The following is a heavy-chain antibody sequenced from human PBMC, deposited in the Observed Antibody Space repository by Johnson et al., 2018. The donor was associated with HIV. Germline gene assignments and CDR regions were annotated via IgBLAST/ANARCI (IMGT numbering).Heavy chain of an antibody. CDR1: GFTFDDYA. CDR3: ATGASRTWSVGAVDI. CDR2: ISGSGGNT. Sequence: VQLVESGGGLVQPGRSLRLSCAASGFTFDDYAMHWVRQAPGKGLEWVSGISGSGGNTYYADSVKGQFTISRDNSKNSLYLQMNSLNSEDTAVYYCATGASRTWSVGAVDILGQGTMVTVSS. J-gene: IGHJ3*02. V-gene: IGHV3-23*04. D-gene: IGHD6-13*01.